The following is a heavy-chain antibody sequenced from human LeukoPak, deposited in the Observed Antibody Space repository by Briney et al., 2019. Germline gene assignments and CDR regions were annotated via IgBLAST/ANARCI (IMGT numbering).Heavy chain of an antibody. CDR2: ISSSSSTI. D-gene: IGHD1-7*01. J-gene: IGHJ6*03. Sequence: GGSLRLSCAASGFTFSSYWMHWVRQAPGKGLEWVSYISSSSSTIYYADSVKGRFTMSRDNAKNSLYLQMNSLRAEDTAVYYCAREVSGGTYYYYYMDVWGKGTTVTVSS. V-gene: IGHV3-48*01. CDR3: AREVSGGTYYYYYMDV. CDR1: GFTFSSYW.